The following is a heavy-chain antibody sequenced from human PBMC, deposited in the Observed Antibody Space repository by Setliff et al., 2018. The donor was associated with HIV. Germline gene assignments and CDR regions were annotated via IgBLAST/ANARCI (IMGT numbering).Heavy chain of an antibody. CDR1: GGSISSSSYY. CDR3: ARHSRPVPYYYGSGSHP. CDR2: IYYRGST. J-gene: IGHJ5*02. Sequence: SETLSLTCTVSGGSISSSSYYWGWIRQPPGKGLEWIGSIYYRGSTYYNPSLKSRVTISVDTSKNQFSLKLNSVTAADTAVYYCARHSRPVPYYYGSGSHPWGQGTLVTVSS. D-gene: IGHD3-10*01. V-gene: IGHV4-39*01.